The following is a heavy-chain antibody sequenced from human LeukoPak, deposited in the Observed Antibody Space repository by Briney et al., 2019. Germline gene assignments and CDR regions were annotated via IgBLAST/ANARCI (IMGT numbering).Heavy chain of an antibody. CDR1: GFTFSSYA. Sequence: RGSLRLSCAASGFTFSSYAMHWVRQAPGKGLEWVAVISYDGSNKYYADSVKGRFTISRDNSKNTLYLQMNSLRAEDTAVYYCARDTQRGWYYYDTRGYYFDYWGQGTLVTVSS. D-gene: IGHD3-22*01. V-gene: IGHV3-30-3*01. J-gene: IGHJ4*02. CDR2: ISYDGSNK. CDR3: ARDTQRGWYYYDTRGYYFDY.